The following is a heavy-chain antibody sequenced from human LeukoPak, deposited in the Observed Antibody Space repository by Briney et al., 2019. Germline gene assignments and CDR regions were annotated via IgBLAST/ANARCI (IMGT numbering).Heavy chain of an antibody. Sequence: ASVKVSCKASGYTFTGYYMHWVRQAPGQGLEWMGWINPNSGGTNYAQKFQGRVTMTRDTSISTAYMELSRLRSDDTAVYYCARGGHDSSSWSRPKTNYWFDPWGQGTLVTVSS. J-gene: IGHJ5*02. D-gene: IGHD6-13*01. CDR1: GYTFTGYY. V-gene: IGHV1-2*02. CDR3: ARGGHDSSSWSRPKTNYWFDP. CDR2: INPNSGGT.